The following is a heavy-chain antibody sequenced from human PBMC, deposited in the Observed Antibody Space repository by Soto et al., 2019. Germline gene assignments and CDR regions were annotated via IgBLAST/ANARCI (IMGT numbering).Heavy chain of an antibody. CDR3: AITYCRDNSCPRDFDF. D-gene: IGHD2-21*01. J-gene: IGHJ4*02. V-gene: IGHV1-69*02. Sequence: QVQVVQSGAEVQKPESSVKVSCKPSGGTFNTYTVNWVRLAPGHGLEWMGGFIPILDMANYAQKFQDRVTITADISTFTAYMELNSLTSDDTAVYYCAITYCRDNSCPRDFDFWGPGTRVTVSS. CDR1: GGTFNTYT. CDR2: FIPILDMA.